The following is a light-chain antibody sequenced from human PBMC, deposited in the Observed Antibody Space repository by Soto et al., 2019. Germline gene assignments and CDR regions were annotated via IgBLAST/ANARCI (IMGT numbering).Light chain of an antibody. V-gene: IGLV2-14*01. CDR3: SSHTTSSTLV. Sequence: QSALTQPASVSGSPGQSITISCTGTNSDVGGYNYVSWYQQHPGKAPKLMIYEVSNRPSGVSNRFSGSKSGNTASLTISGLQAEDEADYYCSSHTTSSTLVFGGGTKVTVL. J-gene: IGLJ2*01. CDR2: EVS. CDR1: NSDVGGYNY.